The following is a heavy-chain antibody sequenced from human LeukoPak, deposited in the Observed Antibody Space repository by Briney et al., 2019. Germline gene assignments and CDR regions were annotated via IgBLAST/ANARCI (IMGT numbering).Heavy chain of an antibody. D-gene: IGHD4/OR15-4a*01. CDR3: ARRAGAYSHPYDY. J-gene: IGHJ4*02. Sequence: GGSLRLSCAASGFTFSGFGMHWVRQAPGKGLEWVAYIHTDQTIQYYADSVKGRFIISRDNSKNTLSLQMNSLRTDDTAVYYCARRAGAYSHPYDYWGQGTLVTVSS. CDR1: GFTFSGFG. V-gene: IGHV3-30*02. CDR2: IHTDQTIQ.